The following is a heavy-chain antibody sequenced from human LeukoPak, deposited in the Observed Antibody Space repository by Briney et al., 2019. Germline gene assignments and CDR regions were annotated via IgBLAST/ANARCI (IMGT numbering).Heavy chain of an antibody. CDR1: GGTFSSYA. Sequence: SVKVSCKASGGTFSSYAISWVRQAPGQGLEWMGRTIPIFGTANYAQKFQGRVTITTDESTSTAYMELSSLRSEDTAAYYCARDGVEGGSGSLRLDYWGQGTLVTVSS. D-gene: IGHD3-10*01. CDR2: TIPIFGTA. J-gene: IGHJ4*02. V-gene: IGHV1-69*05. CDR3: ARDGVEGGSGSLRLDY.